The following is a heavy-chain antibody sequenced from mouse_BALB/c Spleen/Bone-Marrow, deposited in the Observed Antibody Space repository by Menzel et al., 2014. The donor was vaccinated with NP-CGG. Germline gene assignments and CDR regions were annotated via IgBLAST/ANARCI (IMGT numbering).Heavy chain of an antibody. CDR2: INPSTGYT. J-gene: IGHJ2*01. Sequence: QVHVEQSGAELARPGASVKMSCKASGYTFTSYTMHWVKERPGQGLEWIGYINPSTGYTNYNQKFKDKATLTADKSSSTAYMQLSSLTSEDSAVYYCARSSFLRSYFDYWGQGTTLTVSS. D-gene: IGHD1-2*01. CDR3: ARSSFLRSYFDY. V-gene: IGHV1-4*01. CDR1: GYTFTSYT.